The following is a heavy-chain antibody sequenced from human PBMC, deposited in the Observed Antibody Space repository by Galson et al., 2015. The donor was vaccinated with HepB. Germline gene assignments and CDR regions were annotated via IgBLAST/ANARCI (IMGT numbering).Heavy chain of an antibody. CDR3: AKDGRSVLRYFDWLYPDY. Sequence: SLRLSCAASGFTFSSYGMHWVRQAPGKGLEWVAVIWYDGSNKYYADSVKGRFTISRDNSKNTLYLQMNSLRAEDTAVYYCAKDGRSVLRYFDWLYPDYWGQGTLVTVSS. CDR2: IWYDGSNK. CDR1: GFTFSSYG. D-gene: IGHD3-9*01. J-gene: IGHJ4*02. V-gene: IGHV3-33*06.